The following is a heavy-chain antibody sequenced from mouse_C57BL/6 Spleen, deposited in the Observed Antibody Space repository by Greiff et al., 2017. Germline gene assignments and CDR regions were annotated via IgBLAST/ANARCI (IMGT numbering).Heavy chain of an antibody. CDR3: APDSSGYPAWFAY. J-gene: IGHJ3*01. V-gene: IGHV1-59*01. CDR1: GYTFTSYW. Sequence: QVQLQQPGAELVRPGTSVKLSCKASGYTFTSYWMHWVKQRPGQGLEWIGVIDPSDSYTNYNQKFKGKATLTVDTSSSTAYMQLSSLTSEDSAVXYCAPDSSGYPAWFAYWGQGTLVTVSA. CDR2: IDPSDSYT. D-gene: IGHD3-2*02.